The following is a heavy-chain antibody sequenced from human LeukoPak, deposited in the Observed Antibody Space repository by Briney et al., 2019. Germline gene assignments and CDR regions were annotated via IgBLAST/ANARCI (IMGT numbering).Heavy chain of an antibody. D-gene: IGHD3-10*01. CDR2: ISWNSGSI. V-gene: IGHV3-9*01. CDR1: GFTCDDYA. J-gene: IGHJ3*02. Sequence: GGSLRLSCAASGFTCDDYAMHWVRQAPGKGLEWVSGISWNSGSIGYADSVKGRFTISRDNAKNSLYLQMNSLRAEDTALYYCAKATYYYGSGVAFDIWGQGTMVTVSS. CDR3: AKATYYYGSGVAFDI.